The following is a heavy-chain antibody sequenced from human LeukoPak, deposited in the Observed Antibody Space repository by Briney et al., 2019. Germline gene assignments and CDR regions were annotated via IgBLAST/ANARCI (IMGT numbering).Heavy chain of an antibody. J-gene: IGHJ4*02. CDR2: ISSSSSYK. CDR3: TRGFWGWEVDY. V-gene: IGHV3-21*01. Sequence: PLGSLRLSCVASGFPFSSYTMNWVRQAPGKGLEWVSSISSSSSYKYYADSVKGRFTVSRDNARNSLYLQMNSLRAEDTAVYYCTRGFWGWEVDYWGQGTLVTVSS. CDR1: GFPFSSYT. D-gene: IGHD3-16*01.